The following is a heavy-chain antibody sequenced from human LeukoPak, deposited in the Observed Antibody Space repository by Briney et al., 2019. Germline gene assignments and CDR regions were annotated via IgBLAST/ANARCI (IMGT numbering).Heavy chain of an antibody. CDR3: ARGYSRAAFDI. Sequence: AGGSLRLSCAASGFPFRNYLMNWVRQAPGKGLEWVSFISSTGGTIYYADSVKGRFTVSRDNGENSLFLQMNSLRVEDTALYYCARGYSRAAFDIWGRGQWSPSLQ. J-gene: IGHJ3*02. CDR1: GFPFRNYL. D-gene: IGHD2-15*01. CDR2: ISSTGGTI. V-gene: IGHV3-48*01.